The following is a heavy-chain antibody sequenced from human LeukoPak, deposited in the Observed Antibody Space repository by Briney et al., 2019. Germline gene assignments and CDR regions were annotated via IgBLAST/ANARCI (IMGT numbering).Heavy chain of an antibody. CDR1: GFTFSSYW. V-gene: IGHV3-7*05. D-gene: IGHD5-24*01. CDR3: ARASDPWLQLT. CDR2: IKQDGSEK. Sequence: PGGSLRLSCAASGFTFSSYWMSWVRQAPGKGLEWVANIKQDGSEKYYVDSLKGRFTISRDNAKNSLYLQMNSLRAEDTAVYYCARASDPWLQLTWGQGTLVTVSS. J-gene: IGHJ5*02.